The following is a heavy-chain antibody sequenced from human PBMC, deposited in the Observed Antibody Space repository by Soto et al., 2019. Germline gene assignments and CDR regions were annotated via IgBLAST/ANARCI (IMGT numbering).Heavy chain of an antibody. CDR3: ARVAITIFGVVTDFDY. CDR1: GYTFTCYY. V-gene: IGHV1-2*02. Sequence: XSVKLSCKASGYTFTCYYMHWVRQAPGQGLEWMGWINPNSGGTNDAQKFQGRVTMTRDTSISTAYMELSRLRSDDTAVYYCARVAITIFGVVTDFDYWGQGTLVTVSS. D-gene: IGHD3-3*01. CDR2: INPNSGGT. J-gene: IGHJ4*02.